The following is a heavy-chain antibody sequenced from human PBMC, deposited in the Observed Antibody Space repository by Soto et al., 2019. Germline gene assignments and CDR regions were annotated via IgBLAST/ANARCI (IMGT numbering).Heavy chain of an antibody. CDR3: ARGPYYYGSGSSNWFDP. J-gene: IGHJ5*02. D-gene: IGHD3-10*01. CDR1: GYTFTSYD. CDR2: MNPNSGNT. Sequence: ASVTVSCKASGYTFTSYDINWVRQATGQGLEWMGWMNPNSGNTGYAQKFQGRVTMTRNTSISTAYMELSSLRSEDTAVYYCARGPYYYGSGSSNWFDPWGQGTLVTVSS. V-gene: IGHV1-8*01.